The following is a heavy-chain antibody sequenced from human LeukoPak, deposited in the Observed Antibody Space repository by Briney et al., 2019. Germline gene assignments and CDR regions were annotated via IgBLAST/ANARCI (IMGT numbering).Heavy chain of an antibody. CDR2: INPNSGGT. CDR1: RYTFTGYY. V-gene: IGHV1-2*02. CDR3: ARLLLWFGDGKYNWFDP. Sequence: ASVKVSCKASRYTFTGYYMHWVRQAPGQGLEWMGWINPNSGGTDYAQKLQGRVTMTTDTSTSTAYMELRSLRSDDTAVYYCARLLLWFGDGKYNWFDPWGQGTLVTVSS. J-gene: IGHJ5*02. D-gene: IGHD3-10*01.